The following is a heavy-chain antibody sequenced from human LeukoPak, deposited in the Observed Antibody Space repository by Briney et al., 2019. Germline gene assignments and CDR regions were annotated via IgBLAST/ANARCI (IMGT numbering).Heavy chain of an antibody. V-gene: IGHV3-48*02. Sequence: GGSLRLSCAASRFTFSTYSMNWVRQAPGKGLEWVSYISSSGSGIYYADSVKGRFTISRDNAKNSLYLQMNSLRDEDTAVYYCARDPSVYCSGGSCYLDYWGQGTLVTVSS. CDR3: ARDPSVYCSGGSCYLDY. D-gene: IGHD2-15*01. CDR1: RFTFSTYS. CDR2: ISSSGSGI. J-gene: IGHJ4*02.